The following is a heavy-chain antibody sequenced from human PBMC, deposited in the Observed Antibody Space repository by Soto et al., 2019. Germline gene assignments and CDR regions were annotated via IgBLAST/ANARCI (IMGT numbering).Heavy chain of an antibody. J-gene: IGHJ4*02. CDR1: GFAFKTYG. CDR3: AKDLSPVTTYYCDY. V-gene: IGHV3-30*18. D-gene: IGHD4-4*01. Sequence: QVQLVESGGGVVQPGRSLRLSCAASGFAFKTYGMHWVRQAPGKGLEWVAVISFDGNNQYYPDSVKGRFTVSRDNSKNTLSLQMNSLRAEDTAVYYCAKDLSPVTTYYCDYWGQGTLVTVSS. CDR2: ISFDGNNQ.